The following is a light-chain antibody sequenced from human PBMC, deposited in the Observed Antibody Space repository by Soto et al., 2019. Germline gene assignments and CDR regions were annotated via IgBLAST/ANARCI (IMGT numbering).Light chain of an antibody. CDR2: LAS. J-gene: IGKJ4*01. CDR3: MQLLHPPLT. CDR1: QSLLHSNGYNY. Sequence: DVVMTKYPLSLPVTPGEPASISCRSSQSLLHSNGYNYLAWFLQKAGQSPQLLIYLASSRASGVPDRFSGSGSGTDFTLEISSVEAEDVGIYYCMQLLHPPLTFGGGTKVDIK. V-gene: IGKV2-28*01.